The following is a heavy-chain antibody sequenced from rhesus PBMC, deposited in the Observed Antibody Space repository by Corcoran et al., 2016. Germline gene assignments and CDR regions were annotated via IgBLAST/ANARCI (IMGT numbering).Heavy chain of an antibody. J-gene: IGHJ4*01. D-gene: IGHD4-29*01. CDR3: ARGGTGTTVATTVAFDY. V-gene: IGHV2S1*01. CDR1: GFSLSTSGMG. CDR2: IYWDDDK. Sequence: QVTLKESGPALVKPTQTLTLTCTFSGFSLSTSGMGVGWIRQPPGKALDWLANIYWDDDKYYSTSLKTRLTISKDTSKNQVILTMTNMDPVDTATYYCARGGTGTTVATTVAFDYWGQGVLVTVSS.